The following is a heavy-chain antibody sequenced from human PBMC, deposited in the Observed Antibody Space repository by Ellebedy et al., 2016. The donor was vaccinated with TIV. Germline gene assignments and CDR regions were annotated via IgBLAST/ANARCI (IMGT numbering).Heavy chain of an antibody. CDR1: GFTFSDYN. J-gene: IGHJ4*02. D-gene: IGHD5-18*01. CDR3: ARGGYSYGFDR. CDR2: ISSTSSTI. Sequence: PGGSLRLSCAASGFTFSDYNMNWVRQAPGEGPEWISYISSTSSTIKYADSVKCRFTISRDNTKNSLYVQMNSLRAEDTAVYYCARGGYSYGFDRWGQGTLVTVSS. V-gene: IGHV3-48*04.